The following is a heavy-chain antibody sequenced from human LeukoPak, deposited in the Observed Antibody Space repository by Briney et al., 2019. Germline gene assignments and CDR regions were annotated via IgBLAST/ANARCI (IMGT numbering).Heavy chain of an antibody. CDR2: ISYDGSNK. J-gene: IGHJ4*02. D-gene: IGHD6-13*01. V-gene: IGHV3-30*04. CDR1: GFTFSSYA. Sequence: AGGSLRLSCAASGFTFSSYAMHWVRQAPGTGLEWVALISYDGSNKYYADSVKGRFTISGDNSKNTLFLQMNSLRAEDTAVYYCARDHDSSSCPYFDYWGQGTLVTVSS. CDR3: ARDHDSSSCPYFDY.